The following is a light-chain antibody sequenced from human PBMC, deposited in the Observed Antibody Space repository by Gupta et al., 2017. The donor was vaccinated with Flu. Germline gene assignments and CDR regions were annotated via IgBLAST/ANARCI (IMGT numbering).Light chain of an antibody. CDR3: QQEDTNNKDV. CDR1: PSGDRY. CDR2: EDS. Sequence: SYELTQPPSVSVAPGQTASSTCSGDPSGDRYAYWYQQKPGQSHVVGIYEDSKRPSGTPVRTAASKSANTETLTISATEAMDESYYECQQEDTNNKDVFGSGNKVTVL. J-gene: IGLJ1*01. V-gene: IGLV3-1*01.